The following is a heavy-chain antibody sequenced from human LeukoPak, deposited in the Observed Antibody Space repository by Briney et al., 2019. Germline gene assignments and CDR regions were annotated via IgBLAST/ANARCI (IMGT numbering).Heavy chain of an antibody. CDR2: LDPEDGET. Sequence: GASVKVSCKVSGYTLTELSMHWVRQAPGKGLEWMGGLDPEDGETIYAQKFQGRVTMTEDTSTDTAYMELSSLRSEDTAVYYCATSIMYYYDSSGPRDFQHWGQGTLVTVSS. V-gene: IGHV1-24*01. CDR1: GYTLTELS. D-gene: IGHD3-22*01. CDR3: ATSIMYYYDSSGPRDFQH. J-gene: IGHJ1*01.